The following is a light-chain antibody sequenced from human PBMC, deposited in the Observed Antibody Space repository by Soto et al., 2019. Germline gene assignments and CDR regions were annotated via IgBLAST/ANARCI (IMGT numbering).Light chain of an antibody. Sequence: EIVLTQSPGTLSLSPGERATLSCRASQSVSSSYLAWYQRKPGQAPRLLFYGASIRATGTPDRFSGSGSGTHFTLTISRLEPEDFAVYYCQQYDRSLTFGGGTKVEIK. CDR3: QQYDRSLT. J-gene: IGKJ4*01. V-gene: IGKV3-20*01. CDR1: QSVSSSY. CDR2: GAS.